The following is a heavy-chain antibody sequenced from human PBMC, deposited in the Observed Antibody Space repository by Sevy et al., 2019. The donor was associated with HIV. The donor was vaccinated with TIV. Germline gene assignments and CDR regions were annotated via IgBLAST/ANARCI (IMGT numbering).Heavy chain of an antibody. CDR2: MYHRGTT. Sequence: SETLSLTCSVSGDSISSSHWWSWVRQTPGKGLEWIGDMYHRGTTNYNPSLKSRVIISVDKSKNQFSLKLTSVTAADPAVYYCAAAAGTDVLGYYFGSWGQGTQVTVSS. D-gene: IGHD6-25*01. J-gene: IGHJ4*02. V-gene: IGHV4-4*02. CDR1: GDSISSSHW. CDR3: AAAAGTDVLGYYFGS.